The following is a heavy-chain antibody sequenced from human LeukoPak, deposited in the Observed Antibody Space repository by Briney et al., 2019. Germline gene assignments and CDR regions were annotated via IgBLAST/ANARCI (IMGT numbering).Heavy chain of an antibody. Sequence: GGSLRLSCAASGFTFSGYEMNWVRQAPGKGLEWVSYISSCGSTIYYADSVKGRFTISRDNAKSSLYLQMNSLRAEDAAVYYCARDSNVDTTMDFDHWGQGTLVTVSS. CDR3: ARDSNVDTTMDFDH. V-gene: IGHV3-48*03. CDR2: ISSCGSTI. D-gene: IGHD5-18*01. J-gene: IGHJ4*02. CDR1: GFTFSGYE.